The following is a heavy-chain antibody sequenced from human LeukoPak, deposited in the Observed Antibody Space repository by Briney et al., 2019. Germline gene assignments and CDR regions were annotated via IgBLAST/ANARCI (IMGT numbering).Heavy chain of an antibody. V-gene: IGHV3-69-1*01. CDR1: GLTFRSYG. CDR3: ARDLITFGGVILRNAFDI. D-gene: IGHD3-16*02. Sequence: GGTLRLSCAASGLTFRSYGMGWVRQAPGKGLEWVSSITSSGTTNYADSVKDRFVISRDNAKNSLYLQMNSLRAEDTAGYYCARDLITFGGVILRNAFDIWGQGTMVTVSS. CDR2: ITSSGTT. J-gene: IGHJ3*02.